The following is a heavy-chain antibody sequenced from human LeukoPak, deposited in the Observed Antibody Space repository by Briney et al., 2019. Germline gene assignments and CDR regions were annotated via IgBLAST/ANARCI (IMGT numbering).Heavy chain of an antibody. CDR3: ATTSYCSGGSCYSVGFDY. D-gene: IGHD2-15*01. CDR2: TRNKANSYTT. J-gene: IGHJ4*02. V-gene: IGHV3-72*01. CDR1: GFTFSDHY. Sequence: GGSLRLSCAASGFTFSDHYMDWVRQAPGKGLEWVGRTRNKANSYTTEYAASVKGRFTISRDGSKNSLYLQMNSLKTEDTAVYYCATTSYCSGGSCYSVGFDYWGQGTLVTVSS.